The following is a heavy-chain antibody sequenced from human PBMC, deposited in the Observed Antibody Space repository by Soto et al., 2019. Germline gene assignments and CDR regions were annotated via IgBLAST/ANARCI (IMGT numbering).Heavy chain of an antibody. D-gene: IGHD2-2*01. V-gene: IGHV4-34*01. J-gene: IGHJ5*02. CDR2: INHRGST. Sequence: QVPLQQWGAGLLKPSETLSLTCAVYDGSFSGYYWSWIRQPPGKGLEWIGEINHRGSTNTNPSLKSRVTISVDKSKNQFSLRLSSVTAADTAVYYCARKGRYCSSSSCYAWWFDPWGQGTLVTVYS. CDR3: ARKGRYCSSSSCYAWWFDP. CDR1: DGSFSGYY.